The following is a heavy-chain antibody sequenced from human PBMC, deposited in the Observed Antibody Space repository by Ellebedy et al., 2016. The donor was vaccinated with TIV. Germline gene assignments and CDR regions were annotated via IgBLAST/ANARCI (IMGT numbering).Heavy chain of an antibody. Sequence: GESLKISCATSGFTFSSFGMHWVRQAPGKGLEGVSFIRYDETNKFYADSVKGRFTISRDNSKSTLYLQVNSLRAEDTAVYYCATSTAYSRTWFRIDSWGQGTLVTVSS. CDR2: IRYDETNK. D-gene: IGHD1-26*01. V-gene: IGHV3-30*02. CDR3: ATSTAYSRTWFRIDS. CDR1: GFTFSSFG. J-gene: IGHJ4*02.